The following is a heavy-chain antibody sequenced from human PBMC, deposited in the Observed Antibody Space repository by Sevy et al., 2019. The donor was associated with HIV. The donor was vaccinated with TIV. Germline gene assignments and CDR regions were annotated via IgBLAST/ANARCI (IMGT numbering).Heavy chain of an antibody. J-gene: IGHJ4*02. CDR3: ARPPVAGTPALFDY. V-gene: IGHV3-23*01. D-gene: IGHD6-19*01. CDR2: ISGSGGST. CDR1: GFTFSSYA. Sequence: GGSLRLSCAASGFTFSSYAMSWVRQAPGKGLEWVSAISGSGGSTYYADSVKGRFTISRDNPKNTLYLKMNSLRAEDTAVYYCARPPVAGTPALFDYWGQGTLVTVSS.